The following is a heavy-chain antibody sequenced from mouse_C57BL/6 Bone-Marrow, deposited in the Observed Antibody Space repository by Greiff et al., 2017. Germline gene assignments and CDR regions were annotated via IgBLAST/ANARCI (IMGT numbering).Heavy chain of an antibody. V-gene: IGHV1-64*01. CDR3: ATHGYDGAWFAY. J-gene: IGHJ3*01. D-gene: IGHD2-2*01. CDR2: IHPNSGST. Sequence: QVQLQQSGAELVKPGASVKLSCKASGYTFTSYWMHWVKQRPGQGLEWIGMIHPNSGSTNYNEKFKSKATLTVDKSSSTAYMQLSSLTSEDSAVYCCATHGYDGAWFAYWGQGTLVTVSA. CDR1: GYTFTSYW.